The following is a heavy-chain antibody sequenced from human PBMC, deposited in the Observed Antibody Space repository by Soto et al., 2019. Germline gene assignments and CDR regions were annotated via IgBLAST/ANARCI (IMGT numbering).Heavy chain of an antibody. Sequence: SETLSLTCAVYGGSFSGYYWSWIRQPPGKGLEWIGEINHSGSTNYNPSLKSRVTISVDTSKNQFSLKLSSVTAADTAVYYCARGRSITIFGVVTTTGHMDVWGKGTTVTVSS. J-gene: IGHJ6*03. CDR2: INHSGST. D-gene: IGHD3-3*01. CDR3: ARGRSITIFGVVTTTGHMDV. CDR1: GGSFSGYY. V-gene: IGHV4-34*01.